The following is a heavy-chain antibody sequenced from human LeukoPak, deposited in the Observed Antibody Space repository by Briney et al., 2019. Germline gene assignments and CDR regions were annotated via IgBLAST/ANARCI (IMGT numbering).Heavy chain of an antibody. D-gene: IGHD4-23*01. J-gene: IGHJ4*02. V-gene: IGHV3-23*01. CDR2: ISRSGTET. CDR3: AKKSPDSSGNPAYD. CDR1: GFTFSNYG. Sequence: GGSLRLSCAGAGFTFSNYGMSWVRQAPGKGLEWVSVISRSGTETYHADSVRGRFTISRDNAKNTLYLQMNSLRAEDTAVYYCAKKSPDSSGNPAYDWGQGTLVTVSS.